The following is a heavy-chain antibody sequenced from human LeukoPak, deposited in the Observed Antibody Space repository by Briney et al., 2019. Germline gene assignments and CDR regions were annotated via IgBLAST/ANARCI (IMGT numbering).Heavy chain of an antibody. D-gene: IGHD6-13*01. CDR1: GGSISSGGYY. CDR2: IYHSGST. Sequence: SETLSLTCTVSGGSISSGGYYWSWIRQPPGKGLEWIGYIYHSGSTYYNPSLKSRVTISVDRSKNQFSLKLSSVTAADTAVYYCARTAAAGTGDWFDPWGQGTLVTVSS. V-gene: IGHV4-30-2*01. J-gene: IGHJ5*02. CDR3: ARTAAAGTGDWFDP.